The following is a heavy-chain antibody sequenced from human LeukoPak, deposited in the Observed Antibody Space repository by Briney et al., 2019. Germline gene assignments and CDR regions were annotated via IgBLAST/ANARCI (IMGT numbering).Heavy chain of an antibody. CDR2: ISYDGNNK. D-gene: IGHD3-22*01. V-gene: IGHV3-30-3*01. Sequence: PGGSLRLSCAASGFSFGVCAMHWVRQAPGKGLEWVATISYDGNNKHYTDSVEGRFTISRDNSKNTLYLQMNTLRVEDTAMYYCVRGVTIYDSSGYFDYWGQGTLVTVSS. CDR1: GFSFGVCA. CDR3: VRGVTIYDSSGYFDY. J-gene: IGHJ4*02.